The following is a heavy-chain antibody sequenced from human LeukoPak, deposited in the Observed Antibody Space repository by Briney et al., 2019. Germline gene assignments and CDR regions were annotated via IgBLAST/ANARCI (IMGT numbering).Heavy chain of an antibody. CDR3: AKRGYISSWNY. Sequence: WDTVSLTCSVWGGFFSIYYWIGIRHPRGKALEGFGYIDYSGSTNYNPSLKSRVTISVDTSKNHFSLKWSSVTAADTAVYYCAKRGYISSWNYWGQGTLLTVSS. CDR1: GGFFSIYY. CDR2: IDYSGST. D-gene: IGHD6-13*01. V-gene: IGHV4-59*08. J-gene: IGHJ4*02.